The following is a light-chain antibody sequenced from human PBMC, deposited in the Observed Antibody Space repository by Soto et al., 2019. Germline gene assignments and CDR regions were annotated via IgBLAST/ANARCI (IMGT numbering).Light chain of an antibody. V-gene: IGKV1-27*01. J-gene: IGKJ3*01. CDR3: QKHNSAPFT. Sequence: DIQMTQSPSSLSASIGDRVTITCRASQGISNYLAWYQQEPGKVPKLLIYSASTLQLGVPSRFSGSGSGTDFTLTISNLQPEDVATYYCQKHNSAPFTFGPGNKVDI. CDR2: SAS. CDR1: QGISNY.